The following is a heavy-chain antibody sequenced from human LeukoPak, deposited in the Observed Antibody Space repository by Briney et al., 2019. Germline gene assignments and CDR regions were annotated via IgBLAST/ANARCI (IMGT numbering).Heavy chain of an antibody. CDR1: GFTFSNYE. D-gene: IGHD3-10*01. Sequence: RLSCAASGFTFSNYEMNWVRQAPGKGLEWISYISASGNPMFYADSVKGRFTISRDNAKNSLYLRMNSLRAEDTAIYYCAKDGGSGILYWDQGTLVTVSS. J-gene: IGHJ4*02. CDR2: ISASGNPM. V-gene: IGHV3-48*03. CDR3: AKDGGSGILY.